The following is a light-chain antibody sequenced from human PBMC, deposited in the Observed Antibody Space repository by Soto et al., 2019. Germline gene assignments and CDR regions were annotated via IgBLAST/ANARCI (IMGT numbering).Light chain of an antibody. V-gene: IGLV1-47*02. J-gene: IGLJ1*01. CDR1: SSNIGSNF. CDR2: SNN. Sequence: QSVLTQPPSASGTPGQRVTISCSGSSSNIGSNFVYWYQLLPGTAPKLLIYSNNQRPSGVPDRFSGSKSGTSASLAISGLRSEDEADYYCAAFDDSLRGPYVFGTGTKLTV. CDR3: AAFDDSLRGPYV.